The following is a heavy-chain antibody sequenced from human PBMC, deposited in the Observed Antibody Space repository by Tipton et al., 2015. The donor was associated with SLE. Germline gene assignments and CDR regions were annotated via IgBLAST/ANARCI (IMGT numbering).Heavy chain of an antibody. V-gene: IGHV4-59*01. CDR1: GGSIINNY. CDR2: IYYTGSA. CDR3: ARDFARGSGYVY. Sequence: TLSLTCNVSGGSIINNYWAWIRHPPGKGLEWIGYIYYTGSASYSPSLNSRVSMSVDTSRNQFSLRLSSVTAADTAVYYCARDFARGSGYVYWGHGILVTVSS. D-gene: IGHD3-9*01. J-gene: IGHJ4*01.